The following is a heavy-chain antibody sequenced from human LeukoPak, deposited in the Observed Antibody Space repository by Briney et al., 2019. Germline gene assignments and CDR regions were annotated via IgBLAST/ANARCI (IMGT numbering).Heavy chain of an antibody. J-gene: IGHJ4*02. CDR2: ISGSGAST. D-gene: IGHD1-26*01. V-gene: IGHV3-23*01. CDR1: GFTLSTNA. CDR3: AKDVGKWESLHFFDY. Sequence: GGSLRLSCLTSGFTLSTNAMSWVRQAPGKGLEWISGISGSGASTYYADSVKGRFTISRDDSRNTLYLQMSSLRGDDTAVYYCAKDVGKWESLHFFDYWGQGTLVTVSS.